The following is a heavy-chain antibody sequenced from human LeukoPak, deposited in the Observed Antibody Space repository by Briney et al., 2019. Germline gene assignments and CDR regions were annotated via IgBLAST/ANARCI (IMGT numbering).Heavy chain of an antibody. CDR3: AKAPSPFGYGGNSLVEDAFDI. V-gene: IGHV3-30*18. CDR2: ISYDGSNK. CDR1: GSTFSSYG. Sequence: GGSLRLSCAASGSTFSSYGMHWVRQAPGKGLEWVAVISYDGSNKYYADSVKGRFTISRDNSKNTLYLQMNSLRAEDTAVYYCAKAPSPFGYGGNSLVEDAFDIWGQGTMVTVSS. J-gene: IGHJ3*02. D-gene: IGHD4-23*01.